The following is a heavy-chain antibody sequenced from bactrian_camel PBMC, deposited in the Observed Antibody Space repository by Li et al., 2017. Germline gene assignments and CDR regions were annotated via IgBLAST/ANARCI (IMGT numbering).Heavy chain of an antibody. CDR1: TGTFRSAC. J-gene: IGHJ4*01. CDR2: IDSDGET. V-gene: IGHV3S53*01. CDR3: ASGHTYWYYLDV. Sequence: HVQLVESGGGTVQPGGSLRLSCAASTGTFRSACMGWIRQVSGKEREGVASIDSDGETTYADSVKGRFTISRDNAKNSVYLQMNRLQPDDTALNYCASGHTYWYYLDVWGQGTQVTVS. D-gene: IGHD1*01.